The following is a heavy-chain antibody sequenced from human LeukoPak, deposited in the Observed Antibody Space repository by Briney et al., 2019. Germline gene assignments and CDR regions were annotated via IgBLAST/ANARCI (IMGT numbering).Heavy chain of an antibody. Sequence: QSGGSLRLSCTASGFTFGDYTMSWVRQAPGKGLEWVAVVSYDGSNKFYADSVKGRFTISRDTSNNTLYLHMNSLSAEDTAVYYCAKRGVGDSTARHYFDYWGQGTLVTVSS. V-gene: IGHV3-30*18. D-gene: IGHD1-26*01. CDR2: VSYDGSNK. CDR3: AKRGVGDSTARHYFDY. CDR1: GFTFGDYT. J-gene: IGHJ4*02.